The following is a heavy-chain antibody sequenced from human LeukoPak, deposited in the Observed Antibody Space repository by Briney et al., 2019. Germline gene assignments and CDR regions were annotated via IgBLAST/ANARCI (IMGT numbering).Heavy chain of an antibody. CDR2: ISAYNGNT. D-gene: IGHD2-2*01. CDR3: ARDLDCSSTSCYFAWFDP. V-gene: IGHV1-18*01. CDR1: GYTFTSYG. J-gene: IGHJ5*02. Sequence: ASVKVSCKASGYTFTSYGISWVRQAPGQGLEWMGWISAYNGNTNYAQKLQGRVTMTTDTSTSTAYMELRSLRSDDTAVYYCARDLDCSSTSCYFAWFDPGAREPWSPSPQ.